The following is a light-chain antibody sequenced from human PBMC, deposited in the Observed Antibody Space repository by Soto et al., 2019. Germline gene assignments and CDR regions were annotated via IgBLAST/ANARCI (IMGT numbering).Light chain of an antibody. CDR1: SSDVGSNNY. Sequence: QSVLTQPASVSASPGQSITISCTGTSSDVGSNNYVSWYRQHPGRVPKLIIHDVTNRPSGVSNRFSGSKSGNTASLTISGLQAEDEGDYYCTSYTGRDPLLVFGTGTQLTVL. CDR3: TSYTGRDPLLV. V-gene: IGLV2-14*03. CDR2: DVT. J-gene: IGLJ7*01.